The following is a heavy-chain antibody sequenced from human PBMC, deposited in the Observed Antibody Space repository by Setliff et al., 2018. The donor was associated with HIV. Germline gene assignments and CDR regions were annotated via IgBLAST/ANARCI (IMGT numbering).Heavy chain of an antibody. CDR3: VRDDYGYNGKGLDY. V-gene: IGHV4-30-4*01. CDR2: VSYTGTT. Sequence: TLSLTCTASYATLSTADYYWTWIRQPPGKGLEWIGFVSYTGTTRYSPSLRSRISISIDASKNKFSLQLSSVTAADTAMYYCVRDDYGYNGKGLDYWGPGTLVTVSS. J-gene: IGHJ4*02. D-gene: IGHD4-17*01. CDR1: YATLSTADYY.